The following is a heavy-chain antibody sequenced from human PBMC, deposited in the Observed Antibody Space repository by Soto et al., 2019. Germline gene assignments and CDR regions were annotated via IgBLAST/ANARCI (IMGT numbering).Heavy chain of an antibody. CDR1: GFTFSSYG. V-gene: IGHV3-30*03. J-gene: IGHJ4*02. Sequence: QVQLVESGGVVVQPGRSLRLSCAASGFTFSSYGMHWVRQAPGKGLEWVAVISYDGSNKYYADSVKGRFTISRDTSTNTLYLQTNSLRAEDTAVYYCARSPYSVSYLAYFDYWGQGTLVTVSS. CDR2: ISYDGSNK. D-gene: IGHD1-26*01. CDR3: ARSPYSVSYLAYFDY.